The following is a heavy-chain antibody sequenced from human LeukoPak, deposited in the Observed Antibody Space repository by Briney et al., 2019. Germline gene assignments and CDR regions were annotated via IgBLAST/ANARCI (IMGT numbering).Heavy chain of an antibody. CDR3: ARSRYYDFWSGQQRDYYYYYMDV. V-gene: IGHV1-69*05. J-gene: IGHJ6*03. Sequence: SVKVSCKASGGTFSSYAISWVRQAPGQGLAWMGGIIPIFGTANYAQKFQGRVTITTDESTSTAYMELSSLRSEDTAVYYCARSRYYDFWSGQQRDYYYYYMDVWGKGTTVTVSS. D-gene: IGHD3-3*01. CDR1: GGTFSSYA. CDR2: IIPIFGTA.